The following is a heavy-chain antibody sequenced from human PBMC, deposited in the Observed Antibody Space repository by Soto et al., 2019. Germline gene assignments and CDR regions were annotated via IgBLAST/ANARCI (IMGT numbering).Heavy chain of an antibody. V-gene: IGHV4-31*03. Sequence: TLLNTCTITVGYIRSVGFYWSCIRKKQGKGLEGMGYIYYSGTTYYNPSLKSRVTISVDTSKNQFSLKLSSVTAADTAVYYCARAPQINTAIAYYFDYLGQGTLVTVSS. CDR1: VGYIRSVGFY. D-gene: IGHD5-18*01. CDR3: ARAPQINTAIAYYFDY. CDR2: IYYSGTT. J-gene: IGHJ4*02.